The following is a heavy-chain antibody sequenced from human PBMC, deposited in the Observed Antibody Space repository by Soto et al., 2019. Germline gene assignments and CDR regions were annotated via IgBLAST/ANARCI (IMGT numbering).Heavy chain of an antibody. D-gene: IGHD3-10*01. CDR3: AKERPNYFGSGGAYYKVGGDS. CDR1: GFTFNTYA. V-gene: IGHV3-23*01. CDR2: ITRNGDTT. J-gene: IGHJ5*01. Sequence: EVQLLDSGGGLVQPGGSLRLSCAASGFTFNTYAMSWVRQAPGRGLEWVSSITRNGDTTFYPDSVKGRFTISRDNSKNTLYLQMNSLRVEDTAVYYCAKERPNYFGSGGAYYKVGGDSWGQGTLVTVSS.